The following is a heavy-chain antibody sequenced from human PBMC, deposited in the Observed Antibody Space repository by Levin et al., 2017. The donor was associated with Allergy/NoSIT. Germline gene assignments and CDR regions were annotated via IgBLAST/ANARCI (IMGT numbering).Heavy chain of an antibody. J-gene: IGHJ3*02. CDR3: ATLWFGETDAFDI. CDR1: GFTFSSYG. V-gene: IGHV3-33*01. CDR2: IWYDGSNK. Sequence: GGSLRLSCAASGFTFSSYGMHWVRQAPGKGLEWVAVIWYDGSNKYYADSVKGRFTISRDNSKNTLYLQMNSLRAEDTAVYYCATLWFGETDAFDIWGQGTMVTVSS. D-gene: IGHD3-10*01.